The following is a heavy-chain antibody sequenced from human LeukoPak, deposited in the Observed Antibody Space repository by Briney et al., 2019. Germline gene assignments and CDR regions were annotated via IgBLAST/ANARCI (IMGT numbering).Heavy chain of an antibody. D-gene: IGHD4-17*01. CDR3: AKADTVTEHWFDP. V-gene: IGHV3-23*01. Sequence: GGSLRLSCAASGFTFDDYAMHWVRQAPGKGLEWVSGISGSGGRTYYAVSVKGRFTISRDNSKNTLYLQMNGLRAEDTAVYYCAKADTVTEHWFDPWGQGTLVTVSS. J-gene: IGHJ5*02. CDR1: GFTFDDYA. CDR2: ISGSGGRT.